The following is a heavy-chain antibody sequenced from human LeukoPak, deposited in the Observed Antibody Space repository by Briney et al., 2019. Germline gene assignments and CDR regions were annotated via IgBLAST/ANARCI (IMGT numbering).Heavy chain of an antibody. CDR3: ASGYYDSSGYYLGDYFDY. CDR1: GFTFSSYW. CDR2: INSDGSST. Sequence: GSLRLSCAASGFTFSSYWMHWVRQAPGKGLVWVSRINSDGSSTNYADSVKGRFTISSDNAKNTLYLQMNSLRTEDTAVYYCASGYYDSSGYYLGDYFDYWGQGTLVTVSS. V-gene: IGHV3-74*01. J-gene: IGHJ4*02. D-gene: IGHD3-22*01.